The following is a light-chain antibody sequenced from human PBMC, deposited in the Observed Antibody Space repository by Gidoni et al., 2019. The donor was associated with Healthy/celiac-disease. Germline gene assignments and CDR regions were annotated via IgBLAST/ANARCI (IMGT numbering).Light chain of an antibody. Sequence: QSVLTQPPSVSEAPRQRVTISCSGSSSNIGNNAVNWYQQLPGKAPKLLIYYDDLLPSGVSDRFSGSPSGTSASLAISGLQSEDEADYYCAAWDDSLNVPVFGGGTKLTVL. J-gene: IGLJ3*02. CDR2: YDD. CDR1: SSNIGNNA. V-gene: IGLV1-36*01. CDR3: AAWDDSLNVPV.